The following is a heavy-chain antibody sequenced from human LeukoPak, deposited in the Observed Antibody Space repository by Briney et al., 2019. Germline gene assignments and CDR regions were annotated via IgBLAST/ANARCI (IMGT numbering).Heavy chain of an antibody. CDR2: IYYSGST. CDR1: GGSISSSSYY. J-gene: IGHJ4*02. Sequence: PSETLSLTCTVSGGSISSSSYYWGWIRQPPGKGLEWIGSIYYSGSTYYNPSLKSRVTISVDTSKNQFSLKLSSVTAADTAVYYCAREMTIVRNFDCWGQGTLVTVSS. D-gene: IGHD4/OR15-4a*01. CDR3: AREMTIVRNFDC. V-gene: IGHV4-39*07.